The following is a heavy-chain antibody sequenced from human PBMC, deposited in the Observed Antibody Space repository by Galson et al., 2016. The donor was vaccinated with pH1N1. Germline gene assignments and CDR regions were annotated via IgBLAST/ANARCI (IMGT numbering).Heavy chain of an antibody. J-gene: IGHJ5*02. V-gene: IGHV3-53*01. CDR1: GFNFRTYN. D-gene: IGHD7-27*01. CDR2: IYSGGDT. CDR3: ARDTGA. Sequence: SLRLSCAASGFNFRTYNMSWVRQAPGKGLEWVSCIYSGGDTYYADSVKGRFTVSRDSSKNTVYLQMNSLRAEDTAVYYCARDTGAWGQGTLVTVSS.